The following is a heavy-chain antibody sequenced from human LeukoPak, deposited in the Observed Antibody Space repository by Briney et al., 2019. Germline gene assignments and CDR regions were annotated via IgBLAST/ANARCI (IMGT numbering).Heavy chain of an antibody. J-gene: IGHJ4*02. CDR1: GGSISSYY. D-gene: IGHD3-22*01. CDR3: ARSTTYYYDSSGYYYDY. CDR2: IYYSGST. Sequence: SETLSLTCTVSGGSISSYYWSWIRQPPGKGLEWIGYIYYSGSTNYNPSLKSRVTISVDTSKNQFSLKLSSVTAADTAVYYCARSTTYYYDSSGYYYDYWGQGTPVTVSS. V-gene: IGHV4-59*01.